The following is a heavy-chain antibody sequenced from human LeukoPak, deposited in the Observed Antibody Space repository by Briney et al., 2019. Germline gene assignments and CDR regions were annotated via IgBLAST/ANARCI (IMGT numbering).Heavy chain of an antibody. CDR3: ARDTGEEGYYYYDSETVFDY. CDR1: GYTFTSYG. CDR2: IRAYNGNT. J-gene: IGHJ4*02. V-gene: IGHV1-18*01. Sequence: ASVKVSCKASGYTFTSYGISWVRQAPGQGLEWMGWIRAYNGNTNYAQKLQGRVTMTTDTSTSTAYMELRSLRSDDTAVYYCARDTGEEGYYYYDSETVFDYWGQGTLVTVSS. D-gene: IGHD3-22*01.